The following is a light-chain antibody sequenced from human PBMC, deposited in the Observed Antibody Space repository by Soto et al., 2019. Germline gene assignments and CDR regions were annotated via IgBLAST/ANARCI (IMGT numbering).Light chain of an antibody. CDR3: QQYNNWPGWA. J-gene: IGKJ1*01. CDR1: QSVSSN. CDR2: GAS. Sequence: EIVMTQSPVTLSVSPGERVTLSCRASQSVSSNLGWYQQKPGQAPRLLIYGASTRATGIPARFSGSGSGTEFTLTINSLQSEDFAVYYCQQYNNWPGWAFGQGTKVE. V-gene: IGKV3-15*01.